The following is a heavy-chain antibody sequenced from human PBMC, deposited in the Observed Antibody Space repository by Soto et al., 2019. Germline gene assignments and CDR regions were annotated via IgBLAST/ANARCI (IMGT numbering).Heavy chain of an antibody. Sequence: PGGSLRLSCAASGFTFSSYAMSWVRQAPGKGLVWVSRISADGFNTIYADSVKGRFTISRDNAKNTLYLQMSSLRAEDTAVYYCVRDLTDGYVDFDSWGQGTPVTVSS. CDR1: GFTFSSYA. CDR2: ISADGFNT. J-gene: IGHJ4*02. D-gene: IGHD5-12*01. V-gene: IGHV3-74*01. CDR3: VRDLTDGYVDFDS.